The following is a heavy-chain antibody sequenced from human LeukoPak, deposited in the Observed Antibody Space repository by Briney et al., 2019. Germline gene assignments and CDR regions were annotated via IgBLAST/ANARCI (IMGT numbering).Heavy chain of an antibody. V-gene: IGHV2-5*02. D-gene: IGHD2-2*01. J-gene: IGHJ4*02. CDR3: AHRGPYCSSTSCYSD. Sequence: SGPTLVNPTQTPTLTCTFSGFSLSTSGVGVGWIRQPPGKAPEWLALIYWDDDKRYSPSLKSRLTITKDTSKNQVVPTMTNMDPVDTATYYCAHRGPYCSSTSCYSDWGQGTLVTVSS. CDR1: GFSLSTSGVG. CDR2: IYWDDDK.